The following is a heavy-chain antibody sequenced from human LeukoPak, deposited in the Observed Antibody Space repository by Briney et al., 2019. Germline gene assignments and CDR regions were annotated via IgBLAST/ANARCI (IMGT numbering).Heavy chain of an antibody. D-gene: IGHD3-22*01. J-gene: IGHJ4*02. CDR2: IGTAGDT. CDR3: ARATSNYYDSSGFDY. CDR1: GFTFSSYD. Sequence: GGSLRLSCAASGFTFSSYDMHWVRQATGKGLEWVSAIGTAGDTYYPGSVKGRFTISRDNAKNSLYLQMNSLRAGDTAVYYCARATSNYYDSSGFDYWGQGTLVTVSS. V-gene: IGHV3-13*01.